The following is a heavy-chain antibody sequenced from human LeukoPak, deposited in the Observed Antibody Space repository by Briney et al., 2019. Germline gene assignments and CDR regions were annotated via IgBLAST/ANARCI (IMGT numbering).Heavy chain of an antibody. V-gene: IGHV1-46*01. D-gene: IGHD6-19*01. CDR1: EDTFTYYH. J-gene: IGHJ4*02. Sequence: GASVKVSCKASEDTFTYYHIHWVRQAPGQGVEWMGAVYATGGTTINTQNFQGRVTMTRDASTGTVYMELSSLRSEDTAMYYCARGPLRGYSSGLDYWGQGTLVTVSS. CDR2: VYATGGTT. CDR3: ARGPLRGYSSGLDY.